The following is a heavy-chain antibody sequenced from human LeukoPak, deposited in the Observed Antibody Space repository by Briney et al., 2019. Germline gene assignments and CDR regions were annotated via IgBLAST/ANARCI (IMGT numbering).Heavy chain of an antibody. CDR2: IHTSGST. CDR3: ARGMVTTDRYYFDY. Sequence: PSETLSPTCTVSGGSISSGSYHWSWIRQPAGKGPEWIGRIHTSGSTNYNPSLKSRVTISVDTSKNQFSLNLSSVTAADTAVYYCARGMVTTDRYYFDYWGQGTLVTVSS. J-gene: IGHJ4*02. D-gene: IGHD4-17*01. CDR1: GGSISSGSYH. V-gene: IGHV4-61*02.